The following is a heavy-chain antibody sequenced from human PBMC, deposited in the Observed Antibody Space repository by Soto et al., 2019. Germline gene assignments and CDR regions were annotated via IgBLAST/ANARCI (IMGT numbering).Heavy chain of an antibody. CDR2: IHRDGTST. Sequence: EVQLVESGGGLVQPGGSLRLSCEASGLTFSNYWMHWVRQAPVKGLVWVSRIHRDGTSTSYADSVKGRFTISRDNAKNTLYLQMNSLRAEDTAVYYCARDGAYCGGDCYSLWYFDLWGRGTLVTVSS. D-gene: IGHD2-21*02. J-gene: IGHJ2*01. CDR3: ARDGAYCGGDCYSLWYFDL. CDR1: GLTFSNYW. V-gene: IGHV3-74*01.